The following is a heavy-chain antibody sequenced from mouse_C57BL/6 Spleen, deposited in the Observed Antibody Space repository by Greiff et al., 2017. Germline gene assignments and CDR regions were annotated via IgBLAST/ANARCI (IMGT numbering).Heavy chain of an antibody. J-gene: IGHJ4*01. V-gene: IGHV5-9-1*02. CDR3: TRDRPITTVVATLVAMDY. D-gene: IGHD1-1*01. CDR2: ISSGGDYI. Sequence: EVKLVESGEGLVKPGGSLKLSCAASGFTFSSYAMSWVRQTPEKRLAWVAYISSGGDYIYYADTVKGRFTISRDNARHTLYLQMSSLKSEYTAMYYCTRDRPITTVVATLVAMDYWGQGTSVTVSS. CDR1: GFTFSSYA.